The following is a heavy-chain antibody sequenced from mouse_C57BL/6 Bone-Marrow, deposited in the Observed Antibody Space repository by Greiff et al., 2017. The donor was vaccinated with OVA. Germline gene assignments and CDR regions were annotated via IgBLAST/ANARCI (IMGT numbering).Heavy chain of an antibody. CDR3: ARLLHYYAMDY. V-gene: IGHV5-17*01. D-gene: IGHD1-1*01. CDR2: ISSGSSTI. CDR1: GFTFSDYG. J-gene: IGHJ4*01. Sequence: DVKLVESGGGLVKPGGSLKLSCAASGFTFSDYGMHWVRQAPEKGLEWVAYISSGSSTIYYADTVKGRFTISSDNAKNTLFLQMTSLRSEDTAMYYCARLLHYYAMDYWGQGTSVTVSS.